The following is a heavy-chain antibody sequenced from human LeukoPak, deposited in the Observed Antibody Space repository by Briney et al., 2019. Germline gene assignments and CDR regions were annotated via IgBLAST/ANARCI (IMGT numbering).Heavy chain of an antibody. J-gene: IGHJ4*02. CDR2: MNSDGSAT. Sequence: PGXSLRLSCAASGFIFSNYWMHWVRQAPGKGLVWVTRMNSDGSATYYADSVQGRFTISRDNAKNTLYLQMNSLRAEDTAMYFCAKGPNYFDSWGQGTLVTVSS. CDR3: AKGPNYFDS. CDR1: GFIFSNYW. V-gene: IGHV3-74*01.